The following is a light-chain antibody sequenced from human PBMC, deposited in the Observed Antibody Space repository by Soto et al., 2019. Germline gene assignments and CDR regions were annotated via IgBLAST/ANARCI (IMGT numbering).Light chain of an antibody. CDR3: QQSNSYTIT. CDR2: DAS. J-gene: IGKJ5*01. Sequence: DIQMTQSPSTLSASVGDRVTITCRASQSISSWLAWYQQKPGKAPKLLIYDASSLESGVPSRFSGSGSGTDFTLTISSLQPDDFATYYCQQSNSYTITFGQGTRLEIK. V-gene: IGKV1-5*01. CDR1: QSISSW.